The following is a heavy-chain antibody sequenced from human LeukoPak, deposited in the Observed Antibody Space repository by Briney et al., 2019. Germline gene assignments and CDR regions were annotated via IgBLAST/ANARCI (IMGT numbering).Heavy chain of an antibody. CDR3: ARPHYESSGLYVDAFDI. Sequence: VSVKVSCKASGYTLTAYYLHWVRQAPGQGLEWMGRINPNSGGTTYAQKFQGRVTMTMDTSIGTAYMELNSLRSDDTAVYYCARPHYESSGLYVDAFDIWGQGTMVTVSS. V-gene: IGHV1-2*06. D-gene: IGHD3-22*01. CDR1: GYTLTAYY. CDR2: INPNSGGT. J-gene: IGHJ3*02.